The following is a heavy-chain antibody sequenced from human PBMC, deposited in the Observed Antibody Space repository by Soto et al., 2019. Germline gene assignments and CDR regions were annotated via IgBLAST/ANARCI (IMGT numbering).Heavy chain of an antibody. J-gene: IGHJ4*02. V-gene: IGHV3-53*01. Sequence: PGGSLRLSCVVSGFTVSSANYMSWVRQAPGKGLEWVSVIYPGDTTFYADSVKGRFTISRDNARSTLYLQMNSLRAEDTGVYYCVRDDFGLGLDYWGLGTLVTVSS. CDR1: GFTVSSANY. CDR2: IYPGDTT. CDR3: VRDDFGLGLDY. D-gene: IGHD1-26*01.